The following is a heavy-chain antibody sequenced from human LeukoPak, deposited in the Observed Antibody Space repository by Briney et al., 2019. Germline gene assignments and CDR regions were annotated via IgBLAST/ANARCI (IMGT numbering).Heavy chain of an antibody. D-gene: IGHD3-10*01. CDR2: ISGSGGST. CDR1: GFTFSSYA. CDR3: AKESHYYGSGSYSDY. J-gene: IGHJ4*02. V-gene: IGHV3-23*01. Sequence: PGGFLRLSCAASGFTFSSYAMSWVRQAPGKGLEWVSAISGSGGSTYYADSVKGRFTISRDNSKNTLYLQMNSLRAEDTAVYYCAKESHYYGSGSYSDYWGQGTLVTVSS.